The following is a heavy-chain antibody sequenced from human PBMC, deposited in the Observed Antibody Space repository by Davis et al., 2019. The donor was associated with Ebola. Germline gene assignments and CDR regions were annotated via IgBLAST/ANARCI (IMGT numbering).Heavy chain of an antibody. Sequence: GESLKISCAASGFTVSDNFMSWVRQAPGRGLEWVSVIYSGGSTYYRDSVKGRFTISRDNSKNTLFLQMNSLRDEDTAVYYCAKDSGWQMSPWGQGTLVTVSS. CDR3: AKDSGWQMSP. V-gene: IGHV3-66*01. CDR1: GFTVSDNF. J-gene: IGHJ5*02. CDR2: IYSGGST. D-gene: IGHD6-19*01.